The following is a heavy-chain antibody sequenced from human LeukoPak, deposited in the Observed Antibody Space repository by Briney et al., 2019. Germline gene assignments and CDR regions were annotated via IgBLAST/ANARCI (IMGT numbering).Heavy chain of an antibody. CDR3: AKYSTMASLDY. CDR1: GFTFSSYD. J-gene: IGHJ4*02. CDR2: IGTAGDT. Sequence: PGGSLRLSCAASGFTFSSYDMHWVRQATGKGLEWVSAIGTAGDTYYPGSVKGRFTISRDNSKNTLYLQMNSLRAEDTAVYYCAKYSTMASLDYWGQGTLVTVSS. D-gene: IGHD3-10*01. V-gene: IGHV3-13*04.